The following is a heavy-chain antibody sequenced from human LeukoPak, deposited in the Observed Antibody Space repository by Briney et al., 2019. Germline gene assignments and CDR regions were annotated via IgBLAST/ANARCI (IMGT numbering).Heavy chain of an antibody. CDR2: ISGSGGST. Sequence: GGSLRLSCAASGFTFSSYAMSWVRQAPGKGLEWVSAISGSGGSTYYADSVKGRFTISRDNSKNTLYLQMNSLRAEDTAVYYCAKDMRVGWTPYYFDYWGQGTLVTVSS. J-gene: IGHJ4*02. CDR1: GFTFSSYA. V-gene: IGHV3-23*01. D-gene: IGHD6-19*01. CDR3: AKDMRVGWTPYYFDY.